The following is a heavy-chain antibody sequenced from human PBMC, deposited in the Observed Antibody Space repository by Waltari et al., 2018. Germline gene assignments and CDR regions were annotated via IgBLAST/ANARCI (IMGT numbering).Heavy chain of an antibody. V-gene: IGHV3-30*03. CDR1: GFTFSNAW. Sequence: VQLVESGGGLVTPGGSLSLSCAASGFTFSNAWLSWVRQAPGKGLEWVTLITYDGSNKYYADSVKGRFTISRDDSKNTLHLQMNSLRDEDTAIYYCARERRGYYAEYWGQGTLVTVSS. CDR2: ITYDGSNK. J-gene: IGHJ4*02. CDR3: ARERRGYYAEY.